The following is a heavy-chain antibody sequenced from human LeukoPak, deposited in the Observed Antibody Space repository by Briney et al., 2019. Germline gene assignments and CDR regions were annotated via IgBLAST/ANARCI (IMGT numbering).Heavy chain of an antibody. D-gene: IGHD6-19*01. Sequence: GGSLRLSCAASGFDFSGFYMHWVRQAPGKGLGWVSTISGSGGTTYYADSVKGRFTISRDNSKNTLYLQMNSLRAEDTAVYYCAKPVAGTGYFDYWGQGTLVTVSS. CDR3: AKPVAGTGYFDY. CDR1: GFDFSGFY. V-gene: IGHV3-23*01. J-gene: IGHJ4*02. CDR2: ISGSGGTT.